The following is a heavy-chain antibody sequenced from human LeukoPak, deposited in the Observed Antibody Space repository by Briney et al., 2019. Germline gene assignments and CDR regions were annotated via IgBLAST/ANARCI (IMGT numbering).Heavy chain of an antibody. CDR1: GYTFTGYY. Sequence: ASVKVSCKASGYTFTGYYMHWVRQAPGQGLEWMGWINPNSGGTNYAQKFQGRVTMTRDTSISTAYMELSSLRSEDTAVYYCARDNGGTAMAYYYYYYMDVWGKGTTVTISS. D-gene: IGHD5-18*01. J-gene: IGHJ6*03. CDR2: INPNSGGT. CDR3: ARDNGGTAMAYYYYYYMDV. V-gene: IGHV1-2*02.